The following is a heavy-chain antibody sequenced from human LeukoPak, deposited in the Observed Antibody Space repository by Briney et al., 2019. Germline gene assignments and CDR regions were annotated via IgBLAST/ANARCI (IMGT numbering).Heavy chain of an antibody. CDR1: GFTFSKYW. CDR3: ATKQWLAPPPDS. J-gene: IGHJ4*02. D-gene: IGHD6-19*01. Sequence: QPGGSLRPSCAASGFTFSKYWMLWVRHAPGKGLESASRINTDGTVTTYADSVKGRFTVSRDNADNTMFLQMNSVRDEDTAVYYCATKQWLAPPPDSWGQGTPVTVSS. V-gene: IGHV3-74*01. CDR2: INTDGTVT.